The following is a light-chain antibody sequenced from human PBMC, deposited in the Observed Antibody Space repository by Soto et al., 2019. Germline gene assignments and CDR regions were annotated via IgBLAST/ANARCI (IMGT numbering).Light chain of an antibody. CDR2: GAS. CDR3: QQYNNWPRT. J-gene: IGKJ4*01. Sequence: EIVMTQSPATLSVSPGERATLSYRASQSVSINLAWYQQKPGQAPRLLIYGASTRATGIPARFSGSGSGTEFTLTISGLQSEDFAVYYCQQYNNWPRTFGGGTKVEIK. CDR1: QSVSIN. V-gene: IGKV3-15*01.